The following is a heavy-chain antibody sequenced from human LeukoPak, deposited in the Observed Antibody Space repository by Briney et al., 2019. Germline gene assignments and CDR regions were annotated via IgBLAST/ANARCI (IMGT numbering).Heavy chain of an antibody. CDR3: ARDLGQWLVKYYFDY. CDR2: IYHSGRT. V-gene: IGHV4-38-2*02. J-gene: IGHJ4*02. Sequence: SETLTLTCTVSGYSISSGYSWGWIRQPPGKGLEWIGTIYHSGRTYYNPSLKSRVTISIDTSKNQFSLKLSSVTAADTAVYYCARDLGQWLVKYYFDYWGQGTLVTVSS. D-gene: IGHD6-19*01. CDR1: GYSISSGYS.